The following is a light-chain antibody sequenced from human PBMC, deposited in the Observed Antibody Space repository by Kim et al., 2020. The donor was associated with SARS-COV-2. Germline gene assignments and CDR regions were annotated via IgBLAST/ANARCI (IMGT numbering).Light chain of an antibody. J-gene: IGLJ2*01. CDR3: SSYTGSSTPV. CDR2: EVS. CDR1: SCGVGGYNC. Sequence: GQCITISCTGASCGVGGYNCVSWYQQHPGKAPKLMIYEVSNRPSGVSNRFSGSKSGNTASLTISGLQAEDEADYYCSSYTGSSTPVFGGGTQLTVL. V-gene: IGLV2-14*01.